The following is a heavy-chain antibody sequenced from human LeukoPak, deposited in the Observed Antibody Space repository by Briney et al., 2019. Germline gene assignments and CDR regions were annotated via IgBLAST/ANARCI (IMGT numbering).Heavy chain of an antibody. CDR2: INPNSGGT. CDR1: GYTFSAYF. Sequence: ASVKVSCKASGYTFSAYFLHWVRQAPGQGLEWMGWINPNSGGTNYAQKFQGRVSVTRDTSISTAYMELSSLRSDDTAVYYCARASYCGAACYFYFDSWGQGTLVTVSS. V-gene: IGHV1-2*02. CDR3: ARASYCGAACYFYFDS. J-gene: IGHJ4*02. D-gene: IGHD2-21*02.